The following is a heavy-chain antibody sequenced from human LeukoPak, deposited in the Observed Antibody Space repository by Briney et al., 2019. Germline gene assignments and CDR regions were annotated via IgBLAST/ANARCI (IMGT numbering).Heavy chain of an antibody. V-gene: IGHV3-48*03. CDR2: ISSSSSTI. Sequence: PGGSLRLSCAASGFTFSSYEMNWVRQAPGKGLEWVSYISSSSSTIYYADSVKGRFTISRDNAKNSLYLQMNSLRAEDTAVYYCARDGDYYDSSGYHHAFDIWGQGTMVTVSS. D-gene: IGHD3-22*01. J-gene: IGHJ3*02. CDR3: ARDGDYYDSSGYHHAFDI. CDR1: GFTFSSYE.